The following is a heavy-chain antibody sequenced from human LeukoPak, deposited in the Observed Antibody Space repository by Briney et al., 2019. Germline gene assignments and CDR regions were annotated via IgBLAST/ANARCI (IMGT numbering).Heavy chain of an antibody. CDR3: ACPVAGTGRVAFDI. V-gene: IGHV4-34*08. J-gene: IGHJ3*02. Sequence: PGGSLRLSCAASGFTFSSYSMNWIRQPPGKGLEWIGEINHSGSTNYNPSLKSRVTISVDTSKNQFSLKLSSVTAADTAVYYCACPVAGTGRVAFDIWGQGTMVTVSS. CDR1: GFTFSSYS. D-gene: IGHD6-19*01. CDR2: INHSGST.